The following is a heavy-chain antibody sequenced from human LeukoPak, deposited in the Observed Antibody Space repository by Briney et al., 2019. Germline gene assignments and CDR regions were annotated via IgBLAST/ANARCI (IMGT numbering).Heavy chain of an antibody. Sequence: PSETLSRTCTVSGGSISSYYWSWIRQPAGKGLEWIGRIYTSGSTNYKPSLKSRVNMSVDTSKNQSSLKLSSVTAADTAVYYCARTGYYASSYWYFDLWGRGTLVTVSS. CDR1: GGSISSYY. D-gene: IGHD3-9*01. J-gene: IGHJ2*01. V-gene: IGHV4-4*07. CDR2: IYTSGST. CDR3: ARTGYYASSYWYFDL.